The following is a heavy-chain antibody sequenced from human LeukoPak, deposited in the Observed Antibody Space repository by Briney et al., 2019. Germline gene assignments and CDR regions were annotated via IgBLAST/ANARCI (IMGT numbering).Heavy chain of an antibody. CDR2: ISGSGGST. Sequence: GGSLRLSCAASGFTFSSYAMSWVRQAPGKGLEWVSAISGSGGSTYYAGSVKGRFTISRDNSKNTLYLQMNSLRAEDTAVYYCAKDRSGSYQPFDYWGQGTLVTVSS. V-gene: IGHV3-23*01. J-gene: IGHJ4*02. CDR1: GFTFSSYA. D-gene: IGHD1-26*01. CDR3: AKDRSGSYQPFDY.